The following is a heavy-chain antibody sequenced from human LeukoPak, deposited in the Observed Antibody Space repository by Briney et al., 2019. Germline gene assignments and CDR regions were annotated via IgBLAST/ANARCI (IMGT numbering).Heavy chain of an antibody. V-gene: IGHV4-39*01. D-gene: IGHD4/OR15-4a*01. Sequence: PSETLSLTCTVSGGSISSYYWSWIRQPPGKGLEWIGSIYYSGSTYYNPSLKSRVTISVDTSKNQFSLKLSSVTAADTAVYYCARHVEDGAYYYYYMDVWGKGTTVTISS. CDR2: IYYSGST. CDR1: GGSISSYY. J-gene: IGHJ6*03. CDR3: ARHVEDGAYYYYYMDV.